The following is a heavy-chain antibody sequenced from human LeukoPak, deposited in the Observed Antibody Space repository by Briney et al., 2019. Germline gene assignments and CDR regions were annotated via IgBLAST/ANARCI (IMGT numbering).Heavy chain of an antibody. CDR3: ARGGLYYYDSSGYYYLNWFDP. D-gene: IGHD3-22*01. CDR1: GGSISSSSYY. CDR2: IYYSGST. V-gene: IGHV4-39*07. J-gene: IGHJ5*02. Sequence: SETLSLTCTVSGGSISSSSYYWGWIRQPPGKGLEWVGSIYYSGSTYYNPSLKSRVTISVDTSKNQFSLKLSSVTAADTAVYYCARGGLYYYDSSGYYYLNWFDPWGQGTLVTVSS.